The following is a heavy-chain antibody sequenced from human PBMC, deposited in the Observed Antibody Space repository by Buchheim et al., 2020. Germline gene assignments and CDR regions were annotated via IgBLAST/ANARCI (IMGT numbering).Heavy chain of an antibody. V-gene: IGHV3-74*02. CDR1: GFTFSSYA. Sequence: EEQLLESGGGLVQPGGSLRLSCAASGFTFSSYAMGWVRQAPGKGLEWVSRINSDGSSTSYADSVKGRFTIPRDNAKNTLYLQMNSLRAEDTAVYYCARGTYYYDSSGYYPLRMNYYYGMDVWGQGTT. D-gene: IGHD3-22*01. J-gene: IGHJ6*02. CDR2: INSDGSST. CDR3: ARGTYYYDSSGYYPLRMNYYYGMDV.